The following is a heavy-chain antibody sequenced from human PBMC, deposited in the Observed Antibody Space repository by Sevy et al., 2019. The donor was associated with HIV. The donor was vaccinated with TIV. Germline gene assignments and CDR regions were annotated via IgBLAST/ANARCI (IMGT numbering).Heavy chain of an antibody. Sequence: GGSLRLSCAASGFIFSDYYMNWIRQSPGRGLEWVSYISDRGTTIYYADSVKGRFTISRDNAKNSVYLQMNSLRVEDTAIYYCARDISPYNSSGAFDRWGQGSLVTVSS. V-gene: IGHV3-11*04. CDR2: ISDRGTTI. CDR1: GFIFSDYY. CDR3: ARDISPYNSSGAFDR. J-gene: IGHJ4*02. D-gene: IGHD3-22*01.